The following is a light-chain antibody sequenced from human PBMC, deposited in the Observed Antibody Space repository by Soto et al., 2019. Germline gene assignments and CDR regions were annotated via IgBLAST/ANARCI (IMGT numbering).Light chain of an antibody. V-gene: IGLV2-11*01. J-gene: IGLJ2*01. CDR2: DVS. Sequence: QSVLTQPRSVSGSPGQSVTISCNGTSSDVGGYNYVSWYQQHPGKAPKLMIYDVSKRPSGVPDRFSGSKSGNTASLTISGLQAEDEADYYCCSYAGSYTHVVFGGGTKLTVL. CDR1: SSDVGGYNY. CDR3: CSYAGSYTHVV.